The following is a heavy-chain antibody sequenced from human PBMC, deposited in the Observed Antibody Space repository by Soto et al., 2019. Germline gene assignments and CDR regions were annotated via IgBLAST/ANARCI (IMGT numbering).Heavy chain of an antibody. CDR2: IYPGDSDT. CDR3: ARQLLDTYYYDSSGDQYYYYGMDV. V-gene: IGHV5-51*01. D-gene: IGHD3-22*01. Sequence: HGESLKISCKGSGYSFTSYWIGWVRQMPGKGLEWMGIIYPGDSDTRYSPSFQGQVTISADKSISTAYLQWSSLKASDTAMYYCARQLLDTYYYDSSGDQYYYYGMDVWGQGTTVTVS. J-gene: IGHJ6*02. CDR1: GYSFTSYW.